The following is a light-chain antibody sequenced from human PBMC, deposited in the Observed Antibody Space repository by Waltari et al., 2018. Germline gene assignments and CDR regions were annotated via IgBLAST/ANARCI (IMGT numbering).Light chain of an antibody. J-gene: IGKJ4*01. CDR1: QGISNS. Sequence: DIQMTQSPSSLSASVGDRVTITCRASQGISNSLAWYQQKAGRAPNILVYAASRLESGVPSRFRGSGSGTDFTLTISNLQTEDFATYYCQQYFDVRISFGGGTKVEIK. CDR3: QQYFDVRIS. V-gene: IGKV1-NL1*01. CDR2: AAS.